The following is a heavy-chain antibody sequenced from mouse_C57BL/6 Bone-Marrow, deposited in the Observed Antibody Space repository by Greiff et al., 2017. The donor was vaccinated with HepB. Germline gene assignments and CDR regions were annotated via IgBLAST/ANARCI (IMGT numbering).Heavy chain of an antibody. Sequence: VQLQQPGAELVMPGASVKLSCKASGYTFTSYWMHWVKQRPGQGLEWIGEIDPSDSYTNYNQKFKGKSTVTVDKSSSTAYMQLSSLTSEDSAVYYCAYWYFDVWGTGTTVTVSS. J-gene: IGHJ1*03. CDR2: IDPSDSYT. CDR1: GYTFTSYW. CDR3: AYWYFDV. V-gene: IGHV1-69*01.